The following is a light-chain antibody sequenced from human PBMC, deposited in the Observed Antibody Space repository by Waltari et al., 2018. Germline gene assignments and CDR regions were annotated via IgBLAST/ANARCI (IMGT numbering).Light chain of an antibody. Sequence: QSALTQPASVSGPPGQSITISCTAPSRDVGSYNLLSWYQQHPGKAPQLMIYEVNNRTSGVSNRFSGSKSGNTASLTISGLQAEDEAYYYCMSYTTTITWVFGGGTKLTVL. J-gene: IGLJ3*02. CDR2: EVN. CDR1: SRDVGSYNL. V-gene: IGLV2-14*02. CDR3: MSYTTTITWV.